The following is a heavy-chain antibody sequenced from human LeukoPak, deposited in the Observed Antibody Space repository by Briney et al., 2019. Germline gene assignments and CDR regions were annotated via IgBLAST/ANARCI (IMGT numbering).Heavy chain of an antibody. V-gene: IGHV3-30*01. CDR2: ISYDGSNK. D-gene: IGHD3-22*01. J-gene: IGHJ4*02. CDR1: GFTFSSHA. CDR3: ARDRYYDSSGTLDY. Sequence: PGRSLRLSCAASGFTFSSHAMHWVRQAPGKGLEWVAVISYDGSNKYYADSVKGRFTISRDNSKNTLYLQMNSLRAEDTAVYYCARDRYYDSSGTLDYWGQGALVTVSS.